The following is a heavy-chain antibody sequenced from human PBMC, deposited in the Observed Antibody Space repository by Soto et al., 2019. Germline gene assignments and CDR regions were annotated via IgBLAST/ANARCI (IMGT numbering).Heavy chain of an antibody. CDR2: ISAYNGNT. D-gene: IGHD4-17*01. CDR3: ARTPVEGTVAPPAGWFDP. CDR1: GYTFTSYG. J-gene: IGHJ5*02. Sequence: ASVKVSCKASGYTFTSYGISWVRQAPGQGLEWMGWISAYNGNTNYAQKLQGRVTMTTDTSTSTAYMELRSLRSDDTAVYYCARTPVEGTVAPPAGWFDPWGQGTLVTVSS. V-gene: IGHV1-18*01.